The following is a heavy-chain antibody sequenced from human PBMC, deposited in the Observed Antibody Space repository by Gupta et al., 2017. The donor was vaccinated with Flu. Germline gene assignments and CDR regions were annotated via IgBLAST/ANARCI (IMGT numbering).Heavy chain of an antibody. D-gene: IGHD1-26*01. V-gene: IGHV1-3*01. Sequence: QVQLVQSGAEVKKPGASVKVSCKASGYTFTSYAIQWVRQAPGQRLEWMGWINGGNGNTKYSQNFQGRVTFTRDTSASTAYMELSSLRFEDTAVYYCARDPELQRSYFYYYMDVWGKGTTVIVSS. J-gene: IGHJ6*03. CDR2: INGGNGNT. CDR3: ARDPELQRSYFYYYMDV. CDR1: GYTFTSYA.